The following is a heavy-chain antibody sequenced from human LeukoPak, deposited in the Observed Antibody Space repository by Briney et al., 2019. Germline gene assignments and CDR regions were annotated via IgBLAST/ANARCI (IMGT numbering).Heavy chain of an antibody. CDR2: ISGSGGST. V-gene: IGHV3-23*01. D-gene: IGHD3-3*01. CDR1: GFTFSSYA. Sequence: GGSLRLSCAASGFTFSSYAMSWVRQAPGKGLEWVSAISGSGGSTYYADSVKGRFTISRDNSKNTLYLQMNSLRAEGTAVYYCAKILYDFWSGYPTPGWFDPWGQGTLVTVSS. CDR3: AKILYDFWSGYPTPGWFDP. J-gene: IGHJ5*02.